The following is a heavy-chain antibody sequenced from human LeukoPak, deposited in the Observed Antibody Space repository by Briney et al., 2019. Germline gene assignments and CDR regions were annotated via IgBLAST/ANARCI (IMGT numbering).Heavy chain of an antibody. Sequence: GGSLRLSCAASGFTFSSYAMSWVRQAPGKGLEWVSAISGSGGSTYYADSVKGRFTISRDNSKNTLYLQMNGLRAEDTAVYYCAKGQSSGLRYFDWLVDYWGQGTLVTVSS. CDR2: ISGSGGST. CDR3: AKGQSSGLRYFDWLVDY. CDR1: GFTFSSYA. V-gene: IGHV3-23*01. J-gene: IGHJ4*02. D-gene: IGHD3-9*01.